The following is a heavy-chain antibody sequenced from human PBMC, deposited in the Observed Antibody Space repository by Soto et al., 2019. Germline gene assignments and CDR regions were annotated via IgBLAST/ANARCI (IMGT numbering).Heavy chain of an antibody. D-gene: IGHD2-21*02. CDR1: GYTFTSYA. CDR2: INAGNGNT. CDR3: ARSILVVTALDY. V-gene: IGHV1-3*05. J-gene: IGHJ4*02. Sequence: QVQLVQSGDEEKKPGASVKASCKASGYTFTSYAMHWLRQAPGQGIEWMGWINAGNGNTKYSQKFQGRVTITRDTSASTAYMELSSLRSEDTAVYYCARSILVVTALDYWGQGTLVTVSS.